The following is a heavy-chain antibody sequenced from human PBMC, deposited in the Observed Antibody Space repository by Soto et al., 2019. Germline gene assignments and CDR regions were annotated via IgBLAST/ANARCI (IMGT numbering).Heavy chain of an antibody. CDR3: ARGRGLGYCSSTSCYDRLRRVNWFDP. CDR2: IYHSGTT. V-gene: IGHV4-30-2*01. J-gene: IGHJ5*02. D-gene: IGHD2-2*01. CDR1: GGSISSGGYS. Sequence: SETLSLTCTVSGGSISSGGYSWSWIRQPPRKGLEWIGYIYHSGTTYYNPSLKSRVTMSVDTSKNQFSLKLSSVTAADTAVYYCARGRGLGYCSSTSCYDRLRRVNWFDPWGQGTLVTVSS.